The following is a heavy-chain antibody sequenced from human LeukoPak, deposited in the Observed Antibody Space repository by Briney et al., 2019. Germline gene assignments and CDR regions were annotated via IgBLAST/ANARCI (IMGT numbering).Heavy chain of an antibody. CDR1: GFTFSSYA. D-gene: IGHD3-16*01. V-gene: IGHV3-30*02. CDR2: IRYDGSNE. Sequence: GGSLRLSCAASGFTFSSYAMHWVRQAPGKGLEWVAFIRYDGSNEYYTDSVKGRFTISRDNSMETLFLQMDSLRSDDTAVYYCSRDFGATLVTAGPDLWGQGTLVTVSS. CDR3: SRDFGATLVTAGPDL. J-gene: IGHJ5*02.